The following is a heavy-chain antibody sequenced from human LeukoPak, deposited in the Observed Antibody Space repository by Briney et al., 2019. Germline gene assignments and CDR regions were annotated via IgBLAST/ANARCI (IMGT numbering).Heavy chain of an antibody. Sequence: GGSLRLSCAASGFASSDYWMHWVRQAPGKGLEWVANIKQDGSKKNYVASVKGRFTISRDNAKNSLYLQMTSLRAEDTALYYCARGRWAPFDCWGQGTLVTVSS. D-gene: IGHD6-13*01. CDR2: IKQDGSKK. J-gene: IGHJ4*02. CDR3: ARGRWAPFDC. CDR1: GFASSDYW. V-gene: IGHV3-7*01.